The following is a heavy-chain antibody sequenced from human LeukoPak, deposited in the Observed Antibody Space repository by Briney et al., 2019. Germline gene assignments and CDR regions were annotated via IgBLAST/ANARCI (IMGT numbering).Heavy chain of an antibody. D-gene: IGHD3-10*01. CDR1: GFTFSGYE. V-gene: IGHV3-48*03. CDR2: ICGRGITT. J-gene: IGHJ3*02. Sequence: GGSLRLSCEASGFTFSGYEMNWVRQAPGKGLEWISYICGRGITTLSADSVKGRFTISRDNSKNTLYLQMNSLRAEDTAVYYCARDSGRFDVFDIWGQGTMVTVSS. CDR3: ARDSGRFDVFDI.